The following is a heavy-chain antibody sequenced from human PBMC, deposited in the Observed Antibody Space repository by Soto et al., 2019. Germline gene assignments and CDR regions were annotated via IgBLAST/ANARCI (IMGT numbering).Heavy chain of an antibody. Sequence: QVQLQQWGAGLLKPSETLSLTCAVYGGSFSGYYWSWIRQPPGKGLEWIGEINHSGSTNYNPSLKSRVTISVDTSKHQFALKLSSVTAADTAVYYCARDSSIAFMAIRSIAAAGTGYFQHWGQGTLVTVSS. CDR3: ARDSSIAFMAIRSIAAAGTGYFQH. V-gene: IGHV4-34*01. J-gene: IGHJ1*01. CDR1: GGSFSGYY. D-gene: IGHD6-13*01. CDR2: INHSGST.